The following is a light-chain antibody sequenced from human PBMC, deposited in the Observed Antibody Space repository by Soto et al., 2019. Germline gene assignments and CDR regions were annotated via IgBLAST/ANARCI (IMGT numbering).Light chain of an antibody. CDR3: QQYARAPFT. CDR2: GAS. J-gene: IGKJ3*01. V-gene: IGKV3-20*01. CDR1: QSVSSSY. Sequence: EFVLTQSPGTLSLSPGERATLSCRASQSVSSSYLAWYQQKPGQAPRLLIYGASSRATGIPDRFSGSGSGTDFTLTISRLEPEDFAVYYCQQYARAPFTFGPGTKVDIK.